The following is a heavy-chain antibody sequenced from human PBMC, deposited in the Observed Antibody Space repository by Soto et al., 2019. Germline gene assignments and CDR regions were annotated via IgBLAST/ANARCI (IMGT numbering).Heavy chain of an antibody. V-gene: IGHV4-59*08. CDR2: IYYSGST. CDR1: GGSISSYY. J-gene: IGHJ5*02. Sequence: SETLSLTCTVSGGSISSYYWSWIRQPPGKGLEWIGYIYYSGSTNYNPSLKSRVTISVDTSKNQFSLKLSSVTAADTAVYYCARQVVVAATVGWFDPWGQGTLVTVSS. CDR3: ARQVVVAATVGWFDP. D-gene: IGHD2-15*01.